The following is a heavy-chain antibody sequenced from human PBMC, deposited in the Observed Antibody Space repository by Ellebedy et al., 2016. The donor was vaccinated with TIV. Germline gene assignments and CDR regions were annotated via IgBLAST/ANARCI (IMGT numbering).Heavy chain of an antibody. CDR2: INTNTGNT. V-gene: IGHV7-4-1*02. CDR1: GYTFTSHP. D-gene: IGHD4-23*01. Sequence: AASVKVSCKASGYTFTSHPLNWVRQAPERGLEWMGWINTNTGNTESVPGFTGRFVFSLDTSVGTAYLQISSLQAEDTAIYYCARDRYYGGNFRGIDYWGQGTLVTVSS. J-gene: IGHJ4*02. CDR3: ARDRYYGGNFRGIDY.